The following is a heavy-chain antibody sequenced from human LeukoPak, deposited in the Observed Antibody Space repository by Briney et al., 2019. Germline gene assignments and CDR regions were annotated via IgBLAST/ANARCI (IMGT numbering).Heavy chain of an antibody. J-gene: IGHJ4*02. Sequence: TGGSLRLSCAASGFTFSSYSMNWVRQAPGKGLEWVSSISSSSDHIYYADSVKGRFSITRDNARNSLYLQMNSLRAEDTAVYYCAKTLVDDYWGQGTLVTVSS. CDR2: ISSSSDHI. CDR3: AKTLVDDY. V-gene: IGHV3-21*01. D-gene: IGHD6-13*01. CDR1: GFTFSSYS.